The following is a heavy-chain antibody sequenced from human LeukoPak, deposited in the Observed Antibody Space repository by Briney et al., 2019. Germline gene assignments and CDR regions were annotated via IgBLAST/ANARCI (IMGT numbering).Heavy chain of an antibody. J-gene: IGHJ4*02. CDR2: ISAYNGNT. Sequence: ASVKVSFKASGYTFTSYGISWVRQSPGQGLEWMGWISAYNGNTNYAQKFQGRVTMPRNTSISTAYMELSSLRSEDPAVYYCARQQGLQNLNFDYWGQGTLVTVSS. CDR1: GYTFTSYG. CDR3: ARQQGLQNLNFDY. D-gene: IGHD4-11*01. V-gene: IGHV1-18*01.